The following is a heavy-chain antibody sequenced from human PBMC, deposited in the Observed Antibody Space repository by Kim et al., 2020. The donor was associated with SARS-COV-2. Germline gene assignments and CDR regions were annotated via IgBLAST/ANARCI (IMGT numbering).Heavy chain of an antibody. CDR3: AREGGPDRVPAWGMDV. Sequence: SETLSLTCAVYGGSFSGYYWSWIRQPPGKGLEWIGEINHSGSTNYNPSLKSRVTISVDTSKNQFSLKLSSVTAADTAVYYCAREGGPDRVPAWGMDVWGQGTTVTVSS. D-gene: IGHD1-26*01. J-gene: IGHJ6*02. V-gene: IGHV4-34*01. CDR2: INHSGST. CDR1: GGSFSGYY.